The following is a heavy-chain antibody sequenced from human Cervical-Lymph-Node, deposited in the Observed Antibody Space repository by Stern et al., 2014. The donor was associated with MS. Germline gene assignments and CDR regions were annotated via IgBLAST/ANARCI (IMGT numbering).Heavy chain of an antibody. J-gene: IGHJ6*02. V-gene: IGHV5-51*03. CDR3: ARRKDAYDYFGMDV. CDR1: GYRFTSQG. CDR2: ISPSDSKP. Sequence: VQLVESGAEVKKPGESLKISCQGSGYRFTSQGIGWVRQMPGKGLAWMGIISPSDSKPTYSPSFQGQVTISVDKSISTAYLQWNSLKASDTAIYYCARRKDAYDYFGMDVWGQGTTVIVSS.